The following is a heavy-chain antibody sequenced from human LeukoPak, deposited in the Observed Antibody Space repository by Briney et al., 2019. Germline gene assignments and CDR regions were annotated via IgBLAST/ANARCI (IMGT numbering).Heavy chain of an antibody. CDR1: GFSLSSYD. CDR2: IWFDGSAK. Sequence: GGSLRLSCAASGFSLSSYDMHWVRQAPGKGLEWVAIIWFDGSAKYYGDSVKGRFTISRDNSKNTLYLQMNSLRVEDTAVYYCARDLNREDFDYWGQGTLVAVSS. CDR3: ARDLNREDFDY. D-gene: IGHD1-14*01. J-gene: IGHJ4*02. V-gene: IGHV3-33*01.